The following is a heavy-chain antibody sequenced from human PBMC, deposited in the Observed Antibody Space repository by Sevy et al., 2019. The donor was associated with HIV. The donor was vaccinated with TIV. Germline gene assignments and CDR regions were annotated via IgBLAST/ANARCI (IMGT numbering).Heavy chain of an antibody. CDR2: INPNSGGT. J-gene: IGHJ4*02. CDR3: ARDSPYCSGGSCYPSFDY. D-gene: IGHD2-15*01. Sequence: ASVKVSCKASGYTFTSYYMHWVRQAPGQGLEWMGRINPNSGGTNYAQKFQGRVTMTRDTSISTAYMELSRLRSDDTAVYYCARDSPYCSGGSCYPSFDYWGQGTLVTVSS. V-gene: IGHV1-2*06. CDR1: GYTFTSYY.